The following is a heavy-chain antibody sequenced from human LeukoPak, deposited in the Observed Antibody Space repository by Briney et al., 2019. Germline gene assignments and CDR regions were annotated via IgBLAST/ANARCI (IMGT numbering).Heavy chain of an antibody. CDR2: ISYDGSIK. J-gene: IGHJ4*01. D-gene: IGHD6-19*01. Sequence: PGGSLRLSCAASGFTFSSSGMHWVRQAPGRGPEWVAVISYDGSIKYYADSVKGRFTISRDSSKNTLYLQMDSLRVEDTAVYYCAKRHSSAWYYFDYWGQEPWSPSPQ. CDR1: GFTFSSSG. CDR3: AKRHSSAWYYFDY. V-gene: IGHV3-30*18.